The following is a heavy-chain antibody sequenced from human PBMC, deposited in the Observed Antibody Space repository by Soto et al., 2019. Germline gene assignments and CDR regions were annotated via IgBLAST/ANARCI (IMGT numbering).Heavy chain of an antibody. CDR1: GYTFTSYG. CDR2: ISAYNGNT. D-gene: IGHD2-15*01. CDR3: VVAAQPYYFDY. J-gene: IGHJ4*02. Sequence: ASVKVSCKASGYTFTSYGICWVRQAPGQGLEWMGWISAYNGNTNYAQKLQGRVTVTTDTSTSTAYMELRSLRSDDTAVYYCVVAAQPYYFDYWGQGTLVTVSS. V-gene: IGHV1-18*01.